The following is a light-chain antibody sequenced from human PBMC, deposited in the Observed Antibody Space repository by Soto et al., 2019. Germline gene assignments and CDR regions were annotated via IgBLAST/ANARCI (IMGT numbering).Light chain of an antibody. V-gene: IGLV2-14*02. CDR1: SSDVGSHNF. J-gene: IGLJ2*01. CDR3: SSYTRSILL. CDR2: EVS. Sequence: QSVLTQPASVSGSPRQSITISCTGTSSDVGSHNFVSWYQQRPGKAPKLMIYEVSNRPSGVSNRFSGSKSGNTASLTISGLQAEDEADYYCSSYTRSILLFGGGTQRTVL.